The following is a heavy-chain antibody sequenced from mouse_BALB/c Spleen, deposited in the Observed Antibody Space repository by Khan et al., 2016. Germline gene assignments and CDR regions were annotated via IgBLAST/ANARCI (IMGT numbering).Heavy chain of an antibody. J-gene: IGHJ4*01. Sequence: QVQLKQSGAELMKPGASVKISCKATGYRFSSYWIEWVKQRPGHGLEWIGEILPGNGSTNYNEKFKGKATFTADTSSKTAYMQLSSLTSEDSAVYYCARGAALLENAMDYWGQGTSATVSS. V-gene: IGHV1-9*01. CDR1: GYRFSSYW. CDR2: ILPGNGST. D-gene: IGHD2-10*01. CDR3: ARGAALLENAMDY.